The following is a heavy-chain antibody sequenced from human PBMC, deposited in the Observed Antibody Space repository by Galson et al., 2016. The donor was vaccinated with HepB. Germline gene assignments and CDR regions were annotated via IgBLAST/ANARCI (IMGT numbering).Heavy chain of an antibody. J-gene: IGHJ4*02. V-gene: IGHV4-39*01. CDR2: IYYSGTT. Sequence: SETLSLTCTVSGGSVSSSNYYWNWIRQPPGKGLEWIGSIYYSGTTYYTPSLESRVIISLDTSKNQFSLTLNSVTAADTALYYCARPRGGYSSQGYFGSWGQGILVTVSS. CDR1: GGSVSSSNYY. CDR3: ARPRGGYSSQGYFGS. D-gene: IGHD5-18*01.